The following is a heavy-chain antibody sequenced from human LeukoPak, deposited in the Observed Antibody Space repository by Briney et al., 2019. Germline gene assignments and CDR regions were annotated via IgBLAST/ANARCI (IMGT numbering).Heavy chain of an antibody. V-gene: IGHV3-23*01. CDR1: GFTFSSYS. D-gene: IGHD3-22*01. CDR3: AKDREVVVTYLDY. J-gene: IGHJ4*02. CDR2: ISGSGGST. Sequence: PGGSLRLSCAASGFTFSSYSMNWVRQAPGKGLEWVSAISGSGGSTYYADSVKGRFTISRDNSKNTLYLQMNSLRAEDTAVYYCAKDREVVVTYLDYWGQGTLVTVSS.